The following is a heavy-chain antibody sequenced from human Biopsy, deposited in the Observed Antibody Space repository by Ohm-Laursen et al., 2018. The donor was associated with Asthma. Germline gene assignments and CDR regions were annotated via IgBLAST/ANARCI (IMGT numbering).Heavy chain of an antibody. Sequence: TQTLTLTCSFSGFSLSSSGANVNWIRQPPGKALEWLARIDWEEDKFYSTSLRTRLTISKGSSEDQVVLIMTNVGPVDTATYYCTRHNDYWGPGILVTVSS. V-gene: IGHV2-70*04. CDR2: IDWEEDK. CDR1: GFSLSSSGAN. D-gene: IGHD1-14*01. J-gene: IGHJ4*02. CDR3: TRHNDY.